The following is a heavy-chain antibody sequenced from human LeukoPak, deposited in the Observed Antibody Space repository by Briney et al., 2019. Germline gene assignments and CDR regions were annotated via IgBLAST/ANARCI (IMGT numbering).Heavy chain of an antibody. CDR3: ASCETPGIAAAGYDY. V-gene: IGHV3-7*01. CDR1: GFTFSSYW. D-gene: IGHD6-13*01. J-gene: IGHJ4*02. Sequence: GGSLRLSCAASGFTFSSYWMSWVRQAPEKGLEWVAKIKPDGSEIYHVDSVQGRFTISRDNAKNSLYLQMDSLRAEDTAVYYCASCETPGIAAAGYDYWGQGTLVTVSS. CDR2: IKPDGSEI.